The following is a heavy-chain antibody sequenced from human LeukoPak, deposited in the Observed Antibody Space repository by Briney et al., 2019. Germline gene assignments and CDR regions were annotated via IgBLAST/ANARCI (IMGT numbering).Heavy chain of an antibody. CDR3: ARAEPYGNYPLIYFDY. Sequence: ASVKVSCKASGYTFTGYYMHWVRQAPGQGLEWMGWINPNSGGTNYAQKFQGRVTMTRDTSISAAYMELSRLRSDDTAVFYCARAEPYGNYPLIYFDYWGQGTLVTVSS. CDR1: GYTFTGYY. V-gene: IGHV1-2*02. D-gene: IGHD4-11*01. CDR2: INPNSGGT. J-gene: IGHJ4*02.